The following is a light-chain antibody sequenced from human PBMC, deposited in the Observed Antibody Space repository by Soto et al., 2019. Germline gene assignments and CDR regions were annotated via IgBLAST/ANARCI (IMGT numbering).Light chain of an antibody. J-gene: IGKJ1*01. CDR3: QQSHSIPLT. CDR1: RGVSNY. V-gene: IGKV1-39*01. CDR2: VVS. Sequence: IKRTQSPSSLSASVGARATILCRASRGVSNYLSWYQQKPGKAPKLLIYVVSSLQSGVPSRFSGSGSGTDFTLTIRSLQPEDFATYYCQQSHSIPLTFGQGTKVEIK.